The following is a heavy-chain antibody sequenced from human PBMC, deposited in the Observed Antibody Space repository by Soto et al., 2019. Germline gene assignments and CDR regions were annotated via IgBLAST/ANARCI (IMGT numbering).Heavy chain of an antibody. D-gene: IGHD3-22*01. J-gene: IGHJ6*02. CDR3: ASFSHDSSGYPYYYYYYGMDV. CDR2: IDVGSANA. CDR1: GFTFSSSA. Sequence: GASVKVSCKTSGFTFSSSAVHWVRQARGHRLQWIGWIDVGSANANYAQMLQGRVTITADKSTSTAYMELSSLRSEDTAVYYCASFSHDSSGYPYYYYYYGMDVWGQGTTVTVSS. V-gene: IGHV1-58*01.